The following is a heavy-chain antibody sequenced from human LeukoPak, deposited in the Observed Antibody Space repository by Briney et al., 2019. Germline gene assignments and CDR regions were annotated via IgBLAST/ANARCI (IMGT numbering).Heavy chain of an antibody. J-gene: IGHJ6*02. CDR3: AKDSIPLNYYYGMDV. CDR2: ISWNSGSI. V-gene: IGHV3-9*01. Sequence: GRSLRLSCAASGFTFDDYAMHWVRQAPGKGLEWVSGISWNSGSIGYADSVKGRFTISRDDAKNSLYLQMNSLRAEDTALYYCAKDSIPLNYYYGMDVWGQGTTVTVSS. CDR1: GFTFDDYA. D-gene: IGHD2-21*01.